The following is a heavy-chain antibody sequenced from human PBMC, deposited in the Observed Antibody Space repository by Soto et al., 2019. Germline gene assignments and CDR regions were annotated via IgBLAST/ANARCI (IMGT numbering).Heavy chain of an antibody. Sequence: QLQLQESGPGLVKPSETLSLTCTVSGGSISSSSYYWGWIRQPPGKGLEWIGSIYYSGSTYYNPSLKSRVTISVDTPKNQFCLKLSPVPAADTAVYYCARLSGAAVGLDYWGQGTLVTVSS. CDR2: IYYSGST. CDR3: ARLSGAAVGLDY. D-gene: IGHD6-25*01. CDR1: GGSISSSSYY. J-gene: IGHJ4*02. V-gene: IGHV4-39*01.